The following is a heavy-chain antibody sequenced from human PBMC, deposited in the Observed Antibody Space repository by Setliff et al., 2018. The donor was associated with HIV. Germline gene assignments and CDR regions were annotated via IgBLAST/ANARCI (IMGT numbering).Heavy chain of an antibody. Sequence: GESPKISCKSSGYSFTSYWIGWVRQMPGKGLEWMGIIYPDDSDTRYSPSFQGQVTISADKPISTAYLQWSSLKASDTAMYYCARGPLSSLWTGFYTGAFDIWGQGTTVTVSS. CDR1: GYSFTSYW. J-gene: IGHJ3*02. CDR2: IYPDDSDT. D-gene: IGHD3-3*01. CDR3: ARGPLSSLWTGFYTGAFDI. V-gene: IGHV5-51*01.